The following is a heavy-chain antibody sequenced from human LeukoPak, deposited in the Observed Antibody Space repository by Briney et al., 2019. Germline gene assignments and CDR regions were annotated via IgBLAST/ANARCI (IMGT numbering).Heavy chain of an antibody. J-gene: IGHJ4*02. Sequence: PSETLSLTCAVYGGSFSGYYWSWIRQPPGKGLEWIGEINHSGSTNYNPSLKSRVTISVDTSKNQFSLKLSSVTAADTAVYYCARMNRSSTSCLGYWGQGTLVTVSS. CDR3: ARMNRSSTSCLGY. CDR2: INHSGST. CDR1: GGSFSGYY. D-gene: IGHD2-2*01. V-gene: IGHV4-34*01.